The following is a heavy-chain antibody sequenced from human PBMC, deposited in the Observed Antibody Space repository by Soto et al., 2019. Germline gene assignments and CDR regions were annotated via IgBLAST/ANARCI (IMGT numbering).Heavy chain of an antibody. CDR3: AREDPPSLN. V-gene: IGHV1-18*01. CDR2: ISAYNGNT. CDR1: GYTFTSYG. Sequence: QVQLVQSGAEVKKPGASVKVSCKASGYTFTSYGISWVRQAPGQGLEWMGWISAYNGNTNYTQKLQGRVTMTTDTTTSTAYMALRSLRADGSVMYYGAREDPPSLNWGPGALVTVSS. J-gene: IGHJ4*02. D-gene: IGHD2-2*01.